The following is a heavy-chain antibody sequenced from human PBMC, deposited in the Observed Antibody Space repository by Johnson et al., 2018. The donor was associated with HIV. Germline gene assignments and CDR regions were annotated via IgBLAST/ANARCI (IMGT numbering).Heavy chain of an antibody. V-gene: IGHV3-15*01. CDR2: IKSKTDGGTT. CDR1: GFTFSNAW. Sequence: VHLVESGGGLVKPGGSLRLSCEASGFTFSNAWMSWVRQAPGKGLEWVGRIKSKTDGGTTDYAAPVKGRFTISRDDSKNTLYLQMNSLKTEDTAVYYCTTDQGYYGDAFDIWGQGTMVTVSS. J-gene: IGHJ3*02. D-gene: IGHD3-10*01. CDR3: TTDQGYYGDAFDI.